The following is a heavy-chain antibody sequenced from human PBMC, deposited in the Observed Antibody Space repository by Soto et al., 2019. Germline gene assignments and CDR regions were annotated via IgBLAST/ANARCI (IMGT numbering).Heavy chain of an antibody. CDR1: GYTFTSYD. CDR2: MNPNSGNT. V-gene: IGHV1-8*01. Sequence: ESSVKVSCKASGYTFTSYDINWVRQATGQGLEWMGWMNPNSGNTGYAQKFQGRVTMTRNTSISTAYMELSSLRSEDTAVYYCARDRRNYYRLAHDAFDIWGPGKMVTVSS. D-gene: IGHD3-22*01. J-gene: IGHJ3*02. CDR3: ARDRRNYYRLAHDAFDI.